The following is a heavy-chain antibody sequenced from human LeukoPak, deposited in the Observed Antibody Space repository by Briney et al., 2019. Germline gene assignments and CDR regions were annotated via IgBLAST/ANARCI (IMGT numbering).Heavy chain of an antibody. CDR3: AKDRSPGLITIFGPGDY. CDR1: GFTFSSYA. D-gene: IGHD3-3*01. CDR2: ISGSGGST. Sequence: PGGSLRLSCAASGFTFSSYAMSWVRQAPGKGLEWVSAISGSGGSTYYADSVKGRFTISRDNSKNTLYLQMNSLRAEDTAVYYCAKDRSPGLITIFGPGDYWGQGTLVTVSS. V-gene: IGHV3-23*01. J-gene: IGHJ4*02.